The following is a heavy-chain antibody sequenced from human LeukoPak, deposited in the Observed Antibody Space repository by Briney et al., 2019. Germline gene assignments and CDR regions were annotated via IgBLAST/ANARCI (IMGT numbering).Heavy chain of an antibody. CDR1: GFTFSSYS. D-gene: IGHD6-19*01. J-gene: IGHJ4*02. Sequence: PGGSLRLSCAASGFTFSSYSMNWVRQAPGKGLEWVGRIKSKTDGGTTDYAAPVKGRFTISRDDSKNTLYLQMNSLKTEDTAVYYCTTDLGISSGWYLYYFDYWGQGTLVTVSS. CDR3: TTDLGISSGWYLYYFDY. CDR2: IKSKTDGGTT. V-gene: IGHV3-15*01.